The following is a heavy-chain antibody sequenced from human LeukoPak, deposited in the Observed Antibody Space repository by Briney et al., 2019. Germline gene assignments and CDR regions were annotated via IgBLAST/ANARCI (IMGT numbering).Heavy chain of an antibody. V-gene: IGHV3-21*01. CDR2: LSSSSIYM. D-gene: IGHD3-10*01. CDR3: ARADRDYFGAGTYWGYFDY. J-gene: IGHJ4*02. CDR1: GLTFGSYS. Sequence: GGSLRLSCAASGLTFGSYSMNWVRQTPGKGLEWVSSLSSSSIYMYYADALEGRFTISRDNAKNSLFLQMNSLRAEDTAVYYCARADRDYFGAGTYWGYFDYWGQGTLVTVSS.